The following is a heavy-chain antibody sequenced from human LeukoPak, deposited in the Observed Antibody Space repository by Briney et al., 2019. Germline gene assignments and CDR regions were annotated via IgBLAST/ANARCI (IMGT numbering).Heavy chain of an antibody. J-gene: IGHJ4*02. CDR3: ARAYDILTGYYTPGQEPYFDY. CDR1: GYTFTGYY. CDR2: INPNSGGT. D-gene: IGHD3-9*01. V-gene: IGHV1-2*04. Sequence: ASVKVSCKASGYTFTGYYMHWVRQAPGQGLEWMGWINPNSGGTNYAQKFQGWVTMTRDTSISTAYMELSRLRSDDTAVYYCARAYDILTGYYTPGQEPYFDYWGQGTLVTVSS.